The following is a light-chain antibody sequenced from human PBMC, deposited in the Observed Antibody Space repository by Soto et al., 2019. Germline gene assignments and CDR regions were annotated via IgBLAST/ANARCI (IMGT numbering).Light chain of an antibody. J-gene: IGKJ4*01. Sequence: EIVMTQSPATLSVSPGERATLSCRASQSIMFSLAWYQQKHGQAPRLLISCGSTRATGIPARFSGSGSGKEFFLTIISMQSEDFSVYYCQQYYDWPPLTFGGGTKVEIK. CDR3: QQYYDWPPLT. V-gene: IGKV3-15*01. CDR2: CGS. CDR1: QSIMFS.